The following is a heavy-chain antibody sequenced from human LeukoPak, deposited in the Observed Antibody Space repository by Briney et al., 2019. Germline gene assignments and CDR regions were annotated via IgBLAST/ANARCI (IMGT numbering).Heavy chain of an antibody. CDR3: AGALPAPDSSGYYYYFDY. Sequence: SETLSLTCTVSGGSISSYYWSWIRQPPGKGLEWIGEINHSGSTNYNPSLKSRVTISVDTSKNQFSLKLSSVTAADTAVYYCAGALPAPDSSGYYYYFDYWGQGTLVTVSS. J-gene: IGHJ4*02. CDR1: GGSISSYY. V-gene: IGHV4-34*01. CDR2: INHSGST. D-gene: IGHD3-22*01.